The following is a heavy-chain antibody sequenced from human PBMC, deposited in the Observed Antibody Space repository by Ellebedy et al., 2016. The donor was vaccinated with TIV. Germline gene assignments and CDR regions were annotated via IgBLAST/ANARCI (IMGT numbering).Heavy chain of an antibody. CDR3: ARDPGYNYGFGDV. CDR2: IAHDGSNE. CDR1: GFTFGSFA. V-gene: IGHV3-30-3*01. D-gene: IGHD5-18*01. Sequence: GGSLRLXCAASGFTFGSFAMHWVRQVPGKGLEWLAVIAHDGSNEYYADSVRGRFTISRDNLKDTLYLQMNSLRIEDTAVFYCARDPGYNYGFGDVWGRGTTVTVS. J-gene: IGHJ6*02.